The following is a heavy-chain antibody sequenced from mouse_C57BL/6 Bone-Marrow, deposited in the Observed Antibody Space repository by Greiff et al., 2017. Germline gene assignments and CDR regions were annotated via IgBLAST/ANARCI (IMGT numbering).Heavy chain of an antibody. D-gene: IGHD1-1*01. Sequence: VKVVESGPELVKPGASVKISCKASGYTFTDYYINWVKQRPGQGLEWIGWIFPGSGSPNYNEKFKGKATLTVDKSSSTAYMWLSSLTSEDSAVYFCARSSGTTVPFAYWGQGTLVTVSA. V-gene: IGHV1-75*01. J-gene: IGHJ3*01. CDR1: GYTFTDYY. CDR3: ARSSGTTVPFAY. CDR2: IFPGSGSP.